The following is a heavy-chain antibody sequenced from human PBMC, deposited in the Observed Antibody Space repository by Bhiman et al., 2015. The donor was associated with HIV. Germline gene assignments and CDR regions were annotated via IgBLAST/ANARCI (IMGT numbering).Heavy chain of an antibody. D-gene: IGHD4-17*01. V-gene: IGHV3-30-3*01. Sequence: QVQVVESGGGVVQPGKSLRLSCAASAFTFNNYALHWVRQAPGKGLEWVALISYDGSNKYYADSVKGRFTISRDNSKNTLFLQTNSLRAEDTAVYYCARETTENREYFKFYGMDVWGQGTTVTVSS. CDR2: ISYDGSNK. J-gene: IGHJ6*02. CDR1: AFTFNNYA. CDR3: ARETTENREYFKFYGMDV.